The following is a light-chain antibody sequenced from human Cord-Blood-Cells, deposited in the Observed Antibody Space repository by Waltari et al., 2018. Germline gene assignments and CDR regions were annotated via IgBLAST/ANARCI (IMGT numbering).Light chain of an antibody. V-gene: IGLV2-8*01. CDR3: SSYAGSNNLV. CDR2: EVS. J-gene: IGLJ3*02. Sequence: QSALTQPPSASGSPGQSVTISCTGTSSDVGGYNYVSWYQQHPDKAPKLMIYEVSKRPSGCPDRFAGSKSGNTASLTVSGRQAGDEADYYCSSYAGSNNLVFGGGTKLTVL. CDR1: SSDVGGYNY.